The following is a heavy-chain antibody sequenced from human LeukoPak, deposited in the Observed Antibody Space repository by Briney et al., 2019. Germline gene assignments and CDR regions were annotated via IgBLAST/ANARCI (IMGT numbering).Heavy chain of an antibody. CDR3: ARRMGRRFGERYYYYHYMDV. CDR1: GGSISSGSYY. D-gene: IGHD3-10*01. CDR2: IYTSGST. J-gene: IGHJ6*03. V-gene: IGHV4-61*02. Sequence: SETLSLTCTVSGGSISSGSYYWSWIRQPAGKGLEWIGRIYTSGSTNYNPSLKSRVTISVDTSKNQFSLKLSSVTAADTAVYYCARRMGRRFGERYYYYHYMDVWGKGTTVTISS.